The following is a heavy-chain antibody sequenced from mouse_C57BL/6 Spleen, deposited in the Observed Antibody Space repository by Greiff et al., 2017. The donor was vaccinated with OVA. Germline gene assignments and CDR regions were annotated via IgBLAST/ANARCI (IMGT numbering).Heavy chain of an antibody. CDR3: TTYRSGSD. D-gene: IGHD3-2*02. J-gene: IGHJ2*01. CDR2: IDPADGDA. Sequence: EVQLQQSGAELVRPGASVKLSCTASGFTIKDDYMHWVKQRPEQGLAWIGWIDPADGDAEYAPQFPGKATITADPSSNTAYLQLSSLTAEDTAVYYCTTYRSGSDWGKGTTRTVSS. CDR1: GFTIKDDY. V-gene: IGHV14-4*01.